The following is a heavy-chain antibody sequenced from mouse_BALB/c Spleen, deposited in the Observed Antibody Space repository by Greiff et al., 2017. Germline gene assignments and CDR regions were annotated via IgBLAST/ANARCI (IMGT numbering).Heavy chain of an antibody. CDR2: ISSGGST. CDR3: ARDLYYYGRGYYAMDY. J-gene: IGHJ4*01. CDR1: GFTFSSYA. V-gene: IGHV5-6-5*01. D-gene: IGHD1-1*01. Sequence: DVQLVESGGGLVKPGGSLKLSCAASGFTFSSYAMSWVRQTPEKRLEWVASISSGGSTYYPDSVKGRFTISRDNARNILYLQMSSLRSEDTAMYYCARDLYYYGRGYYAMDYWGQGTSVTVSS.